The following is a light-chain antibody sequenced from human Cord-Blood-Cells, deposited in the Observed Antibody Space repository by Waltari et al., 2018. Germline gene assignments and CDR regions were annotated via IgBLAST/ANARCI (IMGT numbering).Light chain of an antibody. CDR3: QVWDSSTVV. CDR1: TIGIKN. V-gene: IGLV3-9*01. Sequence: SYALTHPLSVSLALGQTARITCGGNTIGIKNVPWYQQKPGQAPVLVIYRDSNRPSGIPERFSGSNSGNTATLTISRAQAGDEADYYCQVWDSSTVVFGGGTKLTVL. CDR2: RDS. J-gene: IGLJ2*01.